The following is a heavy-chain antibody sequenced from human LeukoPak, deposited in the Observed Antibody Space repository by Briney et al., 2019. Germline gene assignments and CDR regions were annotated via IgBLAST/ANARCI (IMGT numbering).Heavy chain of an antibody. CDR2: IPFDENVADNEVP. Sequence: SETLSLTCQVSGDSITDSGWSWGWVRQFPGEGLEWIGTIPFDENVADNEVPTYNPSLKRRGFISAEKSKNQSSLKVNSVTAADTXSYYCXXLXLTGVAGRGWFDAWGQGILVIVSS. V-gene: IGHV4-39*01. CDR1: GDSITDSGWS. J-gene: IGHJ5*02. D-gene: IGHD3-3*01. CDR3: XXLXLTGVAGRGWFDA.